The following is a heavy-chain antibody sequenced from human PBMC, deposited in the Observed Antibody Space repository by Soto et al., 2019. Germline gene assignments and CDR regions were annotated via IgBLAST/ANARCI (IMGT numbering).Heavy chain of an antibody. D-gene: IGHD6-6*01. Sequence: GGSLRLSCAASGFTFSSYAMSWVRQAPGKGLEWVSAISGSGGSTYYADSVKGRFTISRDNSKNTLYLQMNSLRAEDTAVYYCASSLTPSYSSPFPHGYWGQGTLVTVSS. CDR1: GFTFSSYA. CDR2: ISGSGGST. J-gene: IGHJ4*02. CDR3: ASSLTPSYSSPFPHGY. V-gene: IGHV3-23*01.